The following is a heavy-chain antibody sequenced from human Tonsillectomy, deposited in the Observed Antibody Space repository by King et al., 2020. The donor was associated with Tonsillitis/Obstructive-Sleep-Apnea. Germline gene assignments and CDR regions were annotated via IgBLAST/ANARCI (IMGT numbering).Heavy chain of an antibody. CDR2: IDPSDSYT. D-gene: IGHD3-10*01. CDR1: GYNFITYW. V-gene: IGHV5-10-1*03. Sequence: VQLVESGTEVKKPGESLRISCTGSGYNFITYWITWVRQMPGKGLEWMWSIDPSDSYTNYSPSFQGHVTISTDKSISTAYLQWSSLKGSDTAMYYCGGHYVSGCAPTYSASGMDVWGQGTTVTVSS. J-gene: IGHJ6*02. CDR3: GGHYVSGCAPTYSASGMDV.